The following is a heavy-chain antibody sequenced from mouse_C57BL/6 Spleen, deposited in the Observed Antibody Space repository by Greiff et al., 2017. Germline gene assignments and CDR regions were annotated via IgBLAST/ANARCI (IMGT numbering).Heavy chain of an antibody. Sequence: QVQLQQSGAELVRPGTSVKVSCKASGYAFTNYLIEWVKQRPGQGLEWIGVINPGSGGTNYNEKFKGKATLTADKSSSTAYMQLSSLTSEDSAVYFCARDDDGYYDWYFDVWGTGTTVTVSS. CDR2: INPGSGGT. J-gene: IGHJ1*03. D-gene: IGHD2-3*01. CDR3: ARDDDGYYDWYFDV. V-gene: IGHV1-54*01. CDR1: GYAFTNYL.